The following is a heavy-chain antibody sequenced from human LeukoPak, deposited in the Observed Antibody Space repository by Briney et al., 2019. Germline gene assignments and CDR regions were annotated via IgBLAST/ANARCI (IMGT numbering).Heavy chain of an antibody. CDR2: IYYSGST. Sequence: TSETLSLTCTVSGGSISSSSYYWGWIRQPPGKGLEWIGSIYYSGSTYYNPSLKSRVTISVDTSKNQFSLKLSSVTAADTAVYYRARLRSGYDVLYYFDYWGQGTLVTVSS. V-gene: IGHV4-39*01. CDR1: GGSISSSSYY. CDR3: ARLRSGYDVLYYFDY. J-gene: IGHJ4*02. D-gene: IGHD5-12*01.